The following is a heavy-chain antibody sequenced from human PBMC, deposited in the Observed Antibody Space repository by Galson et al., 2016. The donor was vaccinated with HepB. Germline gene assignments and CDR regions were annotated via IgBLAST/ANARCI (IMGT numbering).Heavy chain of an antibody. V-gene: IGHV1-46*03. Sequence: SVKVSCKASGYTLTNHYLHWVRQAPGQGLEWMGIINPTSVSTTYAEKFQGRITMTRDTSTSTMYMELSSLRSEDTAVYYCARAGRTDYDFWTGLNGFDPWGQGTLVTVSS. J-gene: IGHJ5*02. D-gene: IGHD3-3*01. CDR1: GYTLTNHY. CDR2: INPTSVST. CDR3: ARAGRTDYDFWTGLNGFDP.